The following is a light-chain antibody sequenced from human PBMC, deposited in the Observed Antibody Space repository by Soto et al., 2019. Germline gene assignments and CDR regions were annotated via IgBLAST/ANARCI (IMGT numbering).Light chain of an antibody. V-gene: IGKV1-39*01. J-gene: IGKJ3*01. Sequence: DIQMTQSPSSLSASVGDRVTITCRASQNISGYLNWYQQKPGKAPKLLIYAASSLQSGVPSRFSGSGSGTDFTLTISSLQPEDFATYYCQQSYSTFRVTFGPGTKVDIK. CDR1: QNISGY. CDR3: QQSYSTFRVT. CDR2: AAS.